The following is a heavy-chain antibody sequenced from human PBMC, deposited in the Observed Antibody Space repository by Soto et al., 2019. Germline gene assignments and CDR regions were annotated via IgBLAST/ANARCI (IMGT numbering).Heavy chain of an antibody. CDR2: INSGGNT. CDR3: ARGHSTVTTWGGMDV. J-gene: IGHJ6*02. CDR1: GFTVSSNY. D-gene: IGHD4-17*01. V-gene: IGHV3-53*01. Sequence: EVQLVESGGGLIQPGGSLRLSCAASGFTVSSNYMSWVRQAPGKGLEWVSVINSGGNTYYADSVKGRFTISRDYSKNTLYLQMLSLRAEDTPVDYCARGHSTVTTWGGMDVWGPGTTITVFS.